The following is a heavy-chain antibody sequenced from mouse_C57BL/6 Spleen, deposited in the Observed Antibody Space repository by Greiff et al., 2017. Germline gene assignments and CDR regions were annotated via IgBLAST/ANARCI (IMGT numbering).Heavy chain of an antibody. CDR3: ARHYYGSSYEDYFDY. V-gene: IGHV5-6*01. CDR2: ISSGGSYT. CDR1: GFTFSSYG. D-gene: IGHD1-1*01. Sequence: EVQVVESGGDLVKPGGSLKLSCAASGFTFSSYGMSWVRQTPDKRLEWVATISSGGSYTYYPDSVKGRFTISRDNAKNTLYLQMSSLKSEDTAMYYCARHYYGSSYEDYFDYWGQGTTLTVSS. J-gene: IGHJ2*01.